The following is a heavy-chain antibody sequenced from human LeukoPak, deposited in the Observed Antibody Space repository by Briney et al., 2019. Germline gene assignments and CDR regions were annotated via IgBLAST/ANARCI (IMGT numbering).Heavy chain of an antibody. CDR2: IQFDGNNK. CDR1: GFSFSNYD. J-gene: IGHJ6*03. V-gene: IGHV3-30*02. D-gene: IGHD3-10*01. Sequence: GGPLRLSCAASGFSFSNYDMHWVRQAPGKGLEWVAFIQFDGNNKYYADSVKGRFTISRDNSKNTLYLQMNSLKAEDTAVYYCAKDLGDYYYYMDVWGKGTTVTISS. CDR3: AKDLGDYYYYMDV.